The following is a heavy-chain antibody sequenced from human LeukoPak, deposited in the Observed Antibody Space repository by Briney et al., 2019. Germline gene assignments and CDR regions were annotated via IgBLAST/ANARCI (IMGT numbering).Heavy chain of an antibody. Sequence: PGGSLRLSCAASGFTFRNYVIHWVRQAPGKGLEWVAVTSSDLNVKLYADSVKGRFTISRDNAKNSLYLQMNSLRAEDTAVYYCARERYFFDYWGQGTLVTVSS. V-gene: IGHV3-30-3*01. CDR2: TSSDLNVK. J-gene: IGHJ4*02. CDR3: ARERYFFDY. CDR1: GFTFRNYV. D-gene: IGHD3-3*01.